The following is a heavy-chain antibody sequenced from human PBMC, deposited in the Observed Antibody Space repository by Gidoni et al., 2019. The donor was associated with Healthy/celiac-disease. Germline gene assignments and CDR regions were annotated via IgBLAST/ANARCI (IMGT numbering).Heavy chain of an antibody. CDR2: IYYRGST. D-gene: IGHD3-3*01. J-gene: IGHJ1*01. CDR1: GGASSSSSYY. CDR3: ARHYEIPGADYFQH. V-gene: IGHV4-39*01. Sequence: QLQLQESGPGRVRPSETLSLTCTVSGGASSSSSYYWGCIRQPPGKGLEWIGSIYYRGSTYYNPSLKSRVTISVDTSKNQFSLKLSSVTAAYTAVYYCARHYEIPGADYFQHWGQGTLVTVSS.